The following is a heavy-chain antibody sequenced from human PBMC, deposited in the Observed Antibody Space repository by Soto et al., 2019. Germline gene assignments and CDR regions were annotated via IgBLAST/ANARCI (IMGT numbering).Heavy chain of an antibody. CDR3: AKLGMTTINRDY. J-gene: IGHJ4*02. Sequence: PGGSLRLSCAASGFSFDTYAMSWVRQAPGKGLEWVSSISGSGGNTYYAESVKGRFTISRDNSKNILYLQMTSLRAEDTALYYCAKLGMTTINRDYWGQGTQVTVSS. CDR1: GFSFDTYA. CDR2: ISGSGGNT. D-gene: IGHD5-12*01. V-gene: IGHV3-23*01.